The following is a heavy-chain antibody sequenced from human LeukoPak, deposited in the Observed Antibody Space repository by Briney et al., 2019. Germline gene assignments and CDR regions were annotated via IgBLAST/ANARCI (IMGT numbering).Heavy chain of an antibody. Sequence: GGSLRLSCAACGFTFSSYEIKCVRQAPGKGLEWVSYISSSGSTIYYADSVKGRFTISRDNAKNSLYLQMNSLRAEDTAVYYCARWGYSSGYYYDYWGQGTLVTVSS. CDR3: ARWGYSSGYYYDY. D-gene: IGHD3-22*01. V-gene: IGHV3-48*03. CDR1: GFTFSSYE. J-gene: IGHJ4*02. CDR2: ISSSGSTI.